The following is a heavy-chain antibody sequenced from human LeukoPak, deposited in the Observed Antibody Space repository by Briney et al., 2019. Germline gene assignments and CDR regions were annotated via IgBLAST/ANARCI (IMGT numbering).Heavy chain of an antibody. CDR1: GYTFTSYG. CDR3: ATLGSYYYDSSGSFDP. D-gene: IGHD3-22*01. Sequence: ASVKVSCKASGYTFTSYGISWVRQAPGQGLEWMGWISAYNGNTNYAQKLQGRVTMTTDTSTSTAYMELRSLRSDDTAVYYCATLGSYYYDSSGSFDPWGQGTLVTVSS. CDR2: ISAYNGNT. J-gene: IGHJ5*02. V-gene: IGHV1-18*01.